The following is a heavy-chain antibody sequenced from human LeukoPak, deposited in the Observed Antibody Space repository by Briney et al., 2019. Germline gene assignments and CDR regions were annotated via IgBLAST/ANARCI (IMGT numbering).Heavy chain of an antibody. V-gene: IGHV3-30*04. Sequence: PGGSLRLSCAASGFTFSSYAMHWVRQAPGKGLEWVAVISYDGSNKYYADSVKGRFTISRDNSKNTLYLQMNSLRAEDTAVYYCAKDLRGSHPINWGQGTLVTVSS. CDR2: ISYDGSNK. J-gene: IGHJ4*02. CDR1: GFTFSSYA. D-gene: IGHD1-26*01. CDR3: AKDLRGSHPIN.